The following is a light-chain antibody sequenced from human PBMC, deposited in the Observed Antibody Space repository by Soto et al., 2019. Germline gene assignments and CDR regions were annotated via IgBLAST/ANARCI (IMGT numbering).Light chain of an antibody. V-gene: IGKV4-1*01. CDR3: QKYYSAPRT. J-gene: IGKJ1*01. Sequence: DIVMTQSPDSLALPLGVMSTIHCNSSQSLFFTSNNKNYLAWYQQKPGQPPNLLIYWASTRESGVPDRFSGSGSGTDFTLTISSLQAEDVAVYYCQKYYSAPRTFGQGTKVDIK. CDR2: WAS. CDR1: QSLFFTSNNKNY.